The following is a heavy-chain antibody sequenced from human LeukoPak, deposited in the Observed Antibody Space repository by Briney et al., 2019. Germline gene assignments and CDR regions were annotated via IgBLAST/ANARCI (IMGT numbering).Heavy chain of an antibody. J-gene: IGHJ5*02. V-gene: IGHV4-39*07. CDR2: IYYSGST. CDR3: ARGKRTRSSGWKLGNWFDP. D-gene: IGHD6-19*01. CDR1: GGSISSSSYY. Sequence: PSETLSLTCTVSGGSISSSSYYWGWIRQPPGKGLEWIGSIYYSGSTYYNPSLKSRVTISVDTSKNQFSLKLSSVTAADTAVYYCARGKRTRSSGWKLGNWFDPWGQGTLVTVSS.